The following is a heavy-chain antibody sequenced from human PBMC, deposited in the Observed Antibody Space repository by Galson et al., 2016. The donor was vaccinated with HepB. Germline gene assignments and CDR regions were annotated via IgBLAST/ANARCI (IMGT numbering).Heavy chain of an antibody. Sequence: SLRLSCAGSGFNFGTYGMHWVRHTPGKGLEWLTVISYDGVDKNYADSVKGRFTVSRDNSKNMLYLQMNSLRVEETAVYYCARDMWGYEILTAHQRGAFDVWGQGTLVTVA. CDR1: GFNFGTYG. CDR2: ISYDGVDK. CDR3: ARDMWGYEILTAHQRGAFDV. D-gene: IGHD3-9*01. V-gene: IGHV3-33*01. J-gene: IGHJ3*01.